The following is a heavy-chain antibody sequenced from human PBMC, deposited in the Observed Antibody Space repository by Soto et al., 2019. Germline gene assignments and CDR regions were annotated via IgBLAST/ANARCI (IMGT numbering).Heavy chain of an antibody. CDR3: ARGTGGYDEDRYYYYYMDV. D-gene: IGHD5-12*01. CDR1: GFTFSSYS. J-gene: IGHJ6*03. CDR2: ISSSSSYI. V-gene: IGHV3-21*01. Sequence: GGSLRLSCAASGFTFSSYSMNWVRQAPGKGLEWVSSISSSSSYIYYADSVKGRFTISRDNAKNSLYLQMNSLRAEDTAVYYCARGTGGYDEDRYYYYYMDVWGKGTTVTVSS.